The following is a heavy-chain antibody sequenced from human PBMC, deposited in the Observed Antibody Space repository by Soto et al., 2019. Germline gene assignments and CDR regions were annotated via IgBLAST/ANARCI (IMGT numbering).Heavy chain of an antibody. J-gene: IGHJ5*02. CDR3: ARHHGPTTSENWFDP. Sequence: QVHLVQSGVEVKTPGASVKVSCQASGYTFFTYDISWVRQAPGQGLEWMGWISTYSGDTKYAQKFQGRVTMTTDTSTTTAYLELSSLRSDDTAVDYCARHHGPTTSENWFDPGGQGTLVTVSS. V-gene: IGHV1-18*01. CDR1: GYTFFTYD. CDR2: ISTYSGDT. D-gene: IGHD5-12*01.